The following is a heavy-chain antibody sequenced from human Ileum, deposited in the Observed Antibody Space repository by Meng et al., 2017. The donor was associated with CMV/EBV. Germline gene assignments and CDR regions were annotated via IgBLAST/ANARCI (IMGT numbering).Heavy chain of an antibody. D-gene: IGHD4-17*01. Sequence: EVQLVWAGGGLLRPGGSLRLSCAASGLTFTNAWMSWVRQAPGKGLEWVGRIKGKTDSRTTDYAAPVKGRFTISTDDSKTTLYLQMNSLKTEDTAVYYCITDRVTTVTTYVSWGQGTLVTVSS. CDR3: ITDRVTTVTTYVS. CDR2: IKGKTDSRTT. V-gene: IGHV3-15*01. CDR1: GLTFTNAW. J-gene: IGHJ4*02.